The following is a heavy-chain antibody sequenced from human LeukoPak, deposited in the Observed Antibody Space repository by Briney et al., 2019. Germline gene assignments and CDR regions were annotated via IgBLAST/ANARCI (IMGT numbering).Heavy chain of an antibody. V-gene: IGHV3-49*04. CDR1: GFTFGDYA. J-gene: IGHJ4*02. Sequence: PGRSLRLSCTASGFTFGDYAMSWVRQAPGKGLEWVGFIRSKAYGGTTEYAASVKGRFTISRDDSKSIAYLQMNSLKTEDTAVYYCTREEGGYYPTCFDYWGQGTLVTVSS. CDR2: IRSKAYGGTT. D-gene: IGHD3-3*01. CDR3: TREEGGYYPTCFDY.